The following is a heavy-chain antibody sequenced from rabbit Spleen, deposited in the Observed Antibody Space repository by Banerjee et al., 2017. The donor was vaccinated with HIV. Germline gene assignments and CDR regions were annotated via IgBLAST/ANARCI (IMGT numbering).Heavy chain of an antibody. CDR3: ARDLTIVIGWNFNL. CDR2: INAATANP. Sequence: QSLEESGGDLVKPGASLTLTCTASGFSFNNNNYMGWVGQAPGKGLEWIACINAATANPVYATWAKGRFTISRTSSTTVTLQMTSLTAADTATYFCARDLTIVIGWNFNLWGQGTLVTVS. D-gene: IGHD2-1*01. V-gene: IGHV1S40*01. J-gene: IGHJ4*01. CDR1: GFSFNNNNY.